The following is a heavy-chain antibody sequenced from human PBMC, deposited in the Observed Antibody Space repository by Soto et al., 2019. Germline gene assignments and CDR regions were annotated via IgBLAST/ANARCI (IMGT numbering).Heavy chain of an antibody. CDR1: GGSISSSSYY. V-gene: IGHV4-39*01. CDR2: VYYGGST. Sequence: ETLSLTCTVSGGSISSSSYYWGWIRQPPGKGLEWIGNVYYGGSTYYNPSLKSRVTISVETSNSQFSLKLSSVTAAGTAVYYCAGGDYYHSSGYYFYYYTMDVWGQGTTVTVSS. D-gene: IGHD3-22*01. CDR3: AGGDYYHSSGYYFYYYTMDV. J-gene: IGHJ6*02.